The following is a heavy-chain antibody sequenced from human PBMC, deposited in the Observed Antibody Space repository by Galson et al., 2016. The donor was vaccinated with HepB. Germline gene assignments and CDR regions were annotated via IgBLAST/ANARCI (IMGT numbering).Heavy chain of an antibody. Sequence: SETLSLTCSFSGGTISSYDLYWSWIRQPAGKGLEWIRRIYASGIAHYNPSLKSRVSMSIDTSKDQVSLKLTSVTAADSAVYYCARSYGGYAFDIWGQGTMVTVSS. CDR1: GGTISSYDLY. D-gene: IGHD4-23*01. J-gene: IGHJ3*02. V-gene: IGHV4-4*07. CDR2: IYASGIA. CDR3: ARSYGGYAFDI.